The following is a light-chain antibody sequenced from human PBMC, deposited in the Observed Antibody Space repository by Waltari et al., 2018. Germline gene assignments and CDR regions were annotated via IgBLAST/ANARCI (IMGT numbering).Light chain of an antibody. CDR1: RRDICAYNY. V-gene: IGLV2-14*01. Sequence: QSALTQPASVSGSPGQSIPLSCPGSRRDICAYNYVAWYQHFPDEAPKLLIYEVRNRPSGVSSRFSGSKSGNTASLTISGIQAEDEAHYYCSSYTNTFVVFGGGTKLTVL. CDR2: EVR. J-gene: IGLJ2*01. CDR3: SSYTNTFVV.